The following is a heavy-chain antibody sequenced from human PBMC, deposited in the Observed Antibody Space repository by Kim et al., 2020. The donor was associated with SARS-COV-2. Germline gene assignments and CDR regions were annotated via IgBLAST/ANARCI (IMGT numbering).Heavy chain of an antibody. CDR3: ARVRFGVFSGWCFDV. D-gene: IGHD2-21*01. CDR2: ISSSGSNI. Sequence: GGSLRLSCAASGFTFSSYGMNWVRQAPGKGLEWVSYISSSGSNIYYADSVKGRFTISRDNAKNSLYLQMNSLRAEDTAVYYCARVRFGVFSGWCFDVW. CDR1: GFTFSSYG. V-gene: IGHV3-48*04. J-gene: IGHJ3*01.